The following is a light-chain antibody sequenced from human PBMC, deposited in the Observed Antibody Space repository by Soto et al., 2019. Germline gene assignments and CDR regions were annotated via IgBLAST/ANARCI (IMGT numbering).Light chain of an antibody. J-gene: IGLJ2*01. V-gene: IGLV1-40*01. Sequence: QSVLTQPPSVSGAPGQRVTISCTGSSSNIGAGYDVHWYQQLPGTAHKLLIYGNSNRPSGVPDRFSGSKSGTSASLAITGLQAEDDADYYCQSYDSSLSGHVVFGGGTKLTVL. CDR1: SSNIGAGYD. CDR2: GNS. CDR3: QSYDSSLSGHVV.